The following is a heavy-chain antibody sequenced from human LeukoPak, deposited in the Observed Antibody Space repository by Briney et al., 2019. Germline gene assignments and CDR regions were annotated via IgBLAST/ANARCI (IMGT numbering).Heavy chain of an antibody. Sequence: GPSVKVSCKASAYTFTGYYMHWVRQAPGQGLEWRGWINPDSGGTNYAQKFQGRVTMTRDTSISTAYMEVSRLRSDDTAVYYCAREGSGWYGNFDYWGQGTLVTVSS. D-gene: IGHD6-19*01. CDR1: AYTFTGYY. J-gene: IGHJ4*02. V-gene: IGHV1-2*02. CDR3: AREGSGWYGNFDY. CDR2: INPDSGGT.